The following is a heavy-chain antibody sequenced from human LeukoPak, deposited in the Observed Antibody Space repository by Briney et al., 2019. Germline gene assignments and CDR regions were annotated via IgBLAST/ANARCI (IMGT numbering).Heavy chain of an antibody. CDR3: ARGDSYVWGSYPVSY. J-gene: IGHJ4*02. D-gene: IGHD3-16*01. CDR1: GGTFSSYA. V-gene: IGHV3-64*01. CDR2: ISSNGGST. Sequence: ASVKVSCKASGGTFSSYAMHWVRQAPGKGLEYVSAISSNGGSTYYANSVKGRFTISRDNSKNTLYLQMGSLRAEDMAVYYCARGDSYVWGSYPVSYWGQGTLVTVSS.